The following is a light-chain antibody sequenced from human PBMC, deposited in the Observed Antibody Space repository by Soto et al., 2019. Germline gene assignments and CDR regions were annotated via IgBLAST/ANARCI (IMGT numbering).Light chain of an antibody. J-gene: IGKJ1*01. V-gene: IGKV3-15*01. CDR2: GAS. CDR1: QSVSSN. CDR3: QQYNNWPSWT. Sequence: EVRMSLSLATLSVNPGERATLSCRASQSVSSNLAWYQQKPGQAPRLLIYGASTRATGIPARFSGSGSGTEFTLTISSPQSEDFAVYYCQQYNNWPSWTFGQRRMVDVK.